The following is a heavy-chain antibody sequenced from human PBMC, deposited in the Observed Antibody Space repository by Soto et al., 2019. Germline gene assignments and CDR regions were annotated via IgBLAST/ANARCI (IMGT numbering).Heavy chain of an antibody. V-gene: IGHV3-15*01. CDR3: TSNQYYYDSSGYYYLFPFDP. D-gene: IGHD3-22*01. Sequence: GGSLRLSCAASGFTFSNAWMSWVRQAPGKGLEWVGRIKSKTDGGTTDYAAPVKGRFTISRDDSKNTLYLQMNSLKTEDTAVYYCTSNQYYYDSSGYYYLFPFDPWGQGTLVTVSS. J-gene: IGHJ5*02. CDR1: GFTFSNAW. CDR2: IKSKTDGGTT.